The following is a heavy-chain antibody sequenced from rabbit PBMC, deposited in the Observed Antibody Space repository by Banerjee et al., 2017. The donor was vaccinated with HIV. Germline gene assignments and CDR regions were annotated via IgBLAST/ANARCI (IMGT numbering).Heavy chain of an antibody. V-gene: IGHV1S43*01. J-gene: IGHJ4*01. CDR2: IYAGEAST. CDR3: ARYDSSDGVFKL. Sequence: QGQLEESGGGLVKPGGTLTLTCKASGIDFSGYYYMCWVRQAPGKGLEWIGAIYAGEASTDYASWVNGRFTVSSDNAQNTVDLQMNSLTAADTATYFCARYDSSDGVFKLWGQGTLVTVS. D-gene: IGHD4-1*01. CDR1: GIDFSGYYY.